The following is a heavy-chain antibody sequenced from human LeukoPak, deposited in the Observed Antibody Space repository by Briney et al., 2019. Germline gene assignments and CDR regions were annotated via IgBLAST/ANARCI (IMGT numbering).Heavy chain of an antibody. D-gene: IGHD1-26*01. CDR1: GGSISSSSYY. Sequence: SETLSLTCTVSGGSISSSSYYWGWIRQPPGKGLECIGSIYYSGRNYYNPSLKSRVTISVDTSKNQFSLKLSSVTAADTAVYYCARDSVIRPSGSYYHFFDYWGQGTLVTVSS. V-gene: IGHV4-39*07. CDR3: ARDSVIRPSGSYYHFFDY. J-gene: IGHJ4*02. CDR2: IYYSGRN.